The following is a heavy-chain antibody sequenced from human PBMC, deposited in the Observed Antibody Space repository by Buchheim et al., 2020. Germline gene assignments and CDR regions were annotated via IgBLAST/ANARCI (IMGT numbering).Heavy chain of an antibody. CDR2: ISSSSSYI. Sequence: EVQLVESGGGLVKPGGSLRLSCAASGFTFSSYSMNWVRQAPGKGLEWVSSISSSSSYIYYADSVKGRFTISRDNAKNSLYLQMNSLRAEDTAVYYCARDPPGGGNNENWFDPWGQGTL. V-gene: IGHV3-21*01. J-gene: IGHJ5*02. CDR3: ARDPPGGGNNENWFDP. D-gene: IGHD4-23*01. CDR1: GFTFSSYS.